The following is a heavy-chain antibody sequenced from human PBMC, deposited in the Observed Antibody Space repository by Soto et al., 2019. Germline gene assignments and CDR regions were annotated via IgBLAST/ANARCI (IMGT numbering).Heavy chain of an antibody. D-gene: IGHD5-18*01. CDR1: GGTFSSCA. Sequence: ASVKVSCKASGGTFSSCAISWVRQAPGQGLEWMGGIIPIFGTANYAQKFQGRVTITADESTSTAYMELSSLRSEDTAVYYCARDIRGYSRFYYYYYGMDVWGQGTTVTV. V-gene: IGHV1-69*13. CDR2: IIPIFGTA. J-gene: IGHJ6*02. CDR3: ARDIRGYSRFYYYYYGMDV.